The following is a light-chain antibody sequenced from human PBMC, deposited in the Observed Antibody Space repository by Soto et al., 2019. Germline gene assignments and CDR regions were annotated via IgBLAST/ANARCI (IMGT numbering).Light chain of an antibody. CDR2: GAS. CDR1: QSVGTN. V-gene: IGKV3-15*01. J-gene: IGKJ4*01. Sequence: EIVMTQSPARLSVSPGERVTLSCRGSQSVGTNLAWYQERPGQAPRLLIFGASSRATDIPARFSGSGSGTEFTLAITSLQSEDFAVYYCQHHNATALPFGGGTKV. CDR3: QHHNATALP.